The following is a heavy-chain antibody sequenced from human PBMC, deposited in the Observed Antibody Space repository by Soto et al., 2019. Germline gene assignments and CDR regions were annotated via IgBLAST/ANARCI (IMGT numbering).Heavy chain of an antibody. CDR1: GGTFSSYA. J-gene: IGHJ4*02. CDR3: ARSPVVPGWLLWYFDY. CDR2: IIPIFGTA. Sequence: GASVKVSCKASGGTFSSYAISWVRQAPGQGLEWMGGIIPIFGTANYAQKFQGRVTITADESTSTAYMELSSLRSEDTAVYYCARSPVVPGWLLWYFDYWGQGTLVTVSS. V-gene: IGHV1-69*13. D-gene: IGHD3-9*01.